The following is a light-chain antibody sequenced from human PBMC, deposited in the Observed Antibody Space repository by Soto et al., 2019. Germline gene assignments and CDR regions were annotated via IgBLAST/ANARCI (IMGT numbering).Light chain of an antibody. Sequence: QSVLTQPASVSGSPGQSITISCTGTNNDVGGYKLVSWYQQHPGKAPKLVIYEANKRPSGVSDRFSGSRSGNTASLTISTLQVEDEAVYSCCSFAGGATFVFGGGTKLTVL. CDR1: NNDVGGYKL. V-gene: IGLV2-23*02. J-gene: IGLJ3*02. CDR3: CSFAGGATFV. CDR2: EAN.